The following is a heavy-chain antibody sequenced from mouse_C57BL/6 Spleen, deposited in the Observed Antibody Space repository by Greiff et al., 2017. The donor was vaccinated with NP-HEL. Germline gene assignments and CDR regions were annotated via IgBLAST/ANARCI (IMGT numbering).Heavy chain of an antibody. CDR2: IYPGNSDT. D-gene: IGHD1-1*01. Sequence: VQLQQSGTVLARPGASVKMSCKTSGYTFTSYWMHWVKQRPGQGLEWIGAIYPGNSDTSYNQKFKGKAKLTAVTSASPAYMELSSLTNEDSAVYYCTRGTVVAPYYAMDYWGQGTSVTVSA. CDR3: TRGTVVAPYYAMDY. V-gene: IGHV1-5*01. J-gene: IGHJ4*01. CDR1: GYTFTSYW.